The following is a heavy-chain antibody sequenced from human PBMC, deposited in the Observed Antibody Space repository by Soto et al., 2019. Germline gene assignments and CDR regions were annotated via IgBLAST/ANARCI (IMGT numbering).Heavy chain of an antibody. V-gene: IGHV1-3*01. CDR1: GYIFTSYA. D-gene: IGHD3-10*02. Sequence: QVQLVQPGAALKKPGASVRVSCKASGYIFTSYAMQWVRQAPGQGLEWMGWIHPGNGKTKYSQKFQGTVTITRDTSASTIYMELSSLTSKDTAMYYCARVVSQDSCSGDNWFDPWGQGTRVTVSS. CDR3: ARVVSQDSCSGDNWFDP. CDR2: IHPGNGKT. J-gene: IGHJ5*02.